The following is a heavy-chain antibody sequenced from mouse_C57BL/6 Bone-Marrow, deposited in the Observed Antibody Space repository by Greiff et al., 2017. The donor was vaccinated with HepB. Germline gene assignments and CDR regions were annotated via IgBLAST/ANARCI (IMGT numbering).Heavy chain of an antibody. V-gene: IGHV1-59*01. CDR2: IDPSDSYT. Sequence: QVQLQQPGAELVRPGTSVKLSCKASGYTFTSYWMHWVKQRPGQGLEWIGVIDPSDSYTNYNQKFKGKATLTGDTTSSTAYMQLSSRTSEDSAVYYCASKINWDWGQGTTLTVSS. J-gene: IGHJ2*01. D-gene: IGHD2-4*01. CDR1: GYTFTSYW. CDR3: ASKINWD.